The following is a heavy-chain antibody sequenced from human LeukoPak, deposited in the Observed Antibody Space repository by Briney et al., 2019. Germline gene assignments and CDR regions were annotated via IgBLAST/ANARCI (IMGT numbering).Heavy chain of an antibody. J-gene: IGHJ4*02. CDR3: ARDPSYDSSGFFDY. Sequence: GGSLRLSCAASGFTFNNAWMSWVRQAPGKGLEWVSSISSSSSYIYYADSVKGRFTISRDNAKNSLYLQMNSLRAEDTAVYYCARDPSYDSSGFFDYWGQGTLVTVSS. CDR1: GFTFNNAW. CDR2: ISSSSSYI. D-gene: IGHD3-22*01. V-gene: IGHV3-21*01.